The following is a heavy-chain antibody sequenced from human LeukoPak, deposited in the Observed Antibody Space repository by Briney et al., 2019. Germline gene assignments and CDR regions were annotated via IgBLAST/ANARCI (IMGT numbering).Heavy chain of an antibody. CDR2: ISGSGGST. CDR3: AKDRPTKGVVVAATNWFDP. V-gene: IGHV3-23*01. J-gene: IGHJ5*02. D-gene: IGHD2-15*01. Sequence: SGGSLRLSCAASGFTFSSYAMSWVRQAPGKGLEWVSAISGSGGSTYYADSVKGRFTISRDNSKNTLYLQMNSLRAEDTAVYYCAKDRPTKGVVVAATNWFDPWGQGTLVTVSS. CDR1: GFTFSSYA.